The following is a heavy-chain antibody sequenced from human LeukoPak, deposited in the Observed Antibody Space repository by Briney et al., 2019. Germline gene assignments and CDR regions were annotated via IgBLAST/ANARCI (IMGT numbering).Heavy chain of an antibody. CDR1: GFTFSSYA. Sequence: GGSLRLSCAASGFTFSSYAMSLVRQAPGKGLEWVSAISGSGGSTYYADSVKGRFTISRDNSKNTLYLQMNSLRAEDTAVYYCAKRRHYYDSSEYNWFDPWGQGTLVTVSS. CDR3: AKRRHYYDSSEYNWFDP. V-gene: IGHV3-23*01. CDR2: ISGSGGST. J-gene: IGHJ5*02. D-gene: IGHD3-22*01.